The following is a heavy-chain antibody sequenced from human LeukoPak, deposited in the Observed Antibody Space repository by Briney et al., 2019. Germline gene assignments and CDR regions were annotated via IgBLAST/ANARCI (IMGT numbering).Heavy chain of an antibody. CDR1: GYTFTSYG. CDR2: ISAYNGNT. V-gene: IGHV1-18*01. D-gene: IGHD6-25*01. CDR3: ARDSGLGSPPSEGHFDY. J-gene: IGHJ4*02. Sequence: GASVKVSCKASGYTFTSYGISWVRQAPGQGLEWMGWISAYNGNTDYAQKLQGRVTMTTDTSTSTAYMELRSLRSDDTAVYYCARDSGLGSPPSEGHFDYWGQGTLVTVSS.